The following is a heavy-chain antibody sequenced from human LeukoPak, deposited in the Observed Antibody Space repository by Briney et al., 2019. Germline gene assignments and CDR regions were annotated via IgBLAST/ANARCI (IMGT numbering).Heavy chain of an antibody. Sequence: PGRSLRLSCAASGFTFSSYGMHWVRQAPGKGLEWVAVIWYDGSKTYYADSVKGRFTISRDNAQNSLYLQMNSLRADDTAVYYCARAPYSYASGSLYCFDSWGRGTLVTVSS. CDR3: ARAPYSYASGSLYCFDS. J-gene: IGHJ4*02. D-gene: IGHD3-10*01. CDR2: IWYDGSKT. V-gene: IGHV3-33*01. CDR1: GFTFSSYG.